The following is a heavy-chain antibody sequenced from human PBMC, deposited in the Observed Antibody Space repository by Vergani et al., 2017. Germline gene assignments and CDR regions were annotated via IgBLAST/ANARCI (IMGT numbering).Heavy chain of an antibody. J-gene: IGHJ4*02. D-gene: IGHD3-3*01. CDR3: AKYDFWSGYS. CDR2: ISYDGSNK. CDR1: GFTFSSYG. Sequence: QVQLVESGGGVVQPGRSLGLSCAASGFTFSSYGMHWVRQAPGKGLEWVAVISYDGSNKYYADSVKGRFTISRDNSKNTLYLQMNSLRAEDTAVYYCAKYDFWSGYSWGQGTLVTVSS. V-gene: IGHV3-30*18.